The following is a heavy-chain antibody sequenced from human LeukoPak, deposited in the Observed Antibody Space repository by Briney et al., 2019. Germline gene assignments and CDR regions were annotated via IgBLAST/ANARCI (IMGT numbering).Heavy chain of an antibody. CDR1: GYTFTSYD. Sequence: GASVKVSCKASGYTFTSYDINWVRQATGQGLEWMGWMDPNSGNTGYAQKFQGRVTMTRNTSISTAYMELSSLRSEDTAVYYCARARPGGGTPRGYYFDYWGQGTLVTVSS. D-gene: IGHD2-15*01. J-gene: IGHJ4*02. V-gene: IGHV1-8*01. CDR3: ARARPGGGTPRGYYFDY. CDR2: MDPNSGNT.